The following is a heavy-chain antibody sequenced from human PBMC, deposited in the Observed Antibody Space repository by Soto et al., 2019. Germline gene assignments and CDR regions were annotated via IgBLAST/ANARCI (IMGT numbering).Heavy chain of an antibody. CDR3: ARSSGDYYVDY. V-gene: IGHV1-3*01. CDR2: INAGNGNT. Sequence: QVQLVQSGAEVKKPGASVKVSCKASGYTFTSYAMHWVRQAPGQRLEWMGWINAGNGNTKYSQKFQGRVTLTRDTSASTAYMELSSLRSEDTAVYYCARSSGDYYVDYWGQGTLVTVSS. J-gene: IGHJ4*02. D-gene: IGHD3-22*01. CDR1: GYTFTSYA.